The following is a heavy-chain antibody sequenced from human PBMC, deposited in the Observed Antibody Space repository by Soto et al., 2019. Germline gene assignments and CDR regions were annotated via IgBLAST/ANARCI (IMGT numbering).Heavy chain of an antibody. CDR3: AKVRGYASGWRYFDY. CDR1: GGSISGYY. D-gene: IGHD5-18*01. Sequence: SETLSLTCNVPGGSISGYYWSWIRQAPGKGLQWIGYIFHSGSTSYNPSLRSRVTISVDTSKNQFSLKVNSVTAADTAVYYCAKVRGYASGWRYFDYWGQGTLVTVSS. J-gene: IGHJ4*02. CDR2: IFHSGST. V-gene: IGHV4-59*01.